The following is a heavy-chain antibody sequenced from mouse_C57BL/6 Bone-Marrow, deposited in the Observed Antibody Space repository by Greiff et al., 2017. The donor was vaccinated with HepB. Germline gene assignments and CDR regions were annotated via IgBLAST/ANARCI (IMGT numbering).Heavy chain of an antibody. Sequence: DVKLVESGGGLVQPGGSLKLSCAASGFTFSDYYMYWVRQTPEKRLEWVAYISNGGGSTYYPDTVKGRFTISRDNAKNTLYLQMSRLKSEDTAMYYCARRGGWGFDYWGQGTTLTVSS. CDR2: ISNGGGST. CDR3: ARRGGWGFDY. J-gene: IGHJ2*01. D-gene: IGHD1-2*01. V-gene: IGHV5-12*01. CDR1: GFTFSDYY.